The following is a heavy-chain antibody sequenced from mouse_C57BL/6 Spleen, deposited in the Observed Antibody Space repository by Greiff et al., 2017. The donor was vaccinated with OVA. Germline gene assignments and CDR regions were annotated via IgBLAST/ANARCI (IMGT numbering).Heavy chain of an antibody. CDR3: TRAAPPYYFDY. CDR2: ISSGGDYI. J-gene: IGHJ2*01. Sequence: DVKLVESGAGLVKPGGSLKLSCAASGFTFSSYAMSWVRQTPEKRLEWVAYISSGGDYIYYADTVKGRFTISRDNARNTLYLQMSSLKSEDTAMYYCTRAAPPYYFDYWGQGTTLTVSS. V-gene: IGHV5-9-1*02. CDR1: GFTFSSYA.